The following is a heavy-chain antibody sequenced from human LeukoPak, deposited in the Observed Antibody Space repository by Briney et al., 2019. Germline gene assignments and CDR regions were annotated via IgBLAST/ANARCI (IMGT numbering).Heavy chain of an antibody. CDR1: GVSLNDYY. CDR2: INHSGYT. V-gene: IGHV4-34*01. D-gene: IGHD4-17*01. CDR3: TRMTTGYDY. Sequence: SETLSLTCAVAGVSLNDYYWSWDRQTPGKGLEWIGEINHSGYTNDSPSLKSRVTLSIDTSRKQFSLNLRSVTVADSGIYYCTRMTTGYDYSGQGTLVTVSS. J-gene: IGHJ4*02.